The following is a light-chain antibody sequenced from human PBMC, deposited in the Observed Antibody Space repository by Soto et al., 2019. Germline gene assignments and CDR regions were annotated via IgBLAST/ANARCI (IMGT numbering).Light chain of an antibody. CDR2: DTS. CDR1: QSVGNF. V-gene: IGKV3-11*01. Sequence: EIVLTQSPGTLSLSPGERASLSCRASQSVGNFLVWYQQKPGQAPSLLIYDTSNRATGIPARFSGSGSGTDFTLTISSLEPEDFAIYYCQQYGNWPLTFGVGTKVEIK. CDR3: QQYGNWPLT. J-gene: IGKJ4*01.